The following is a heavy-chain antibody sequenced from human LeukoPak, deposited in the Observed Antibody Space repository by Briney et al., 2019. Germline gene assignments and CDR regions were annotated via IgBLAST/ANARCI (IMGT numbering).Heavy chain of an antibody. CDR1: GFTFSSYG. CDR3: ANELTAVLRYFDWLRPLDY. J-gene: IGHJ4*02. D-gene: IGHD3-9*01. CDR2: ISYDGSNE. V-gene: IGHV3-30*18. Sequence: GGSLRLSCAASGFTFSSYGMHWVRQAPGKGLEWVAVISYDGSNEYYADSVKGRFTISRDNSKNTLYLQMNSLRAEDTAVYYCANELTAVLRYFDWLRPLDYWGQGTLVTVSS.